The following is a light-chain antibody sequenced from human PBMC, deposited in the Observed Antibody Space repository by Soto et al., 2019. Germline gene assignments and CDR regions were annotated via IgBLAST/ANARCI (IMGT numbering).Light chain of an antibody. Sequence: EIVLTQSPGTLSLSPGERVTLSCRARQSVSSRNLAWYQQRPGQAPRLLIYGAGSRAGGIPERFRGSGFGTDFSLIIYTLEPEDSAMYYCHQYGSSPFTFGPGTKVEIK. J-gene: IGKJ3*01. CDR1: QSVSSRN. CDR2: GAG. CDR3: HQYGSSPFT. V-gene: IGKV3-20*01.